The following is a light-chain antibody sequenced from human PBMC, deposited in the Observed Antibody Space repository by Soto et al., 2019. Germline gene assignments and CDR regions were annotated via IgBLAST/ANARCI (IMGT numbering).Light chain of an antibody. V-gene: IGKV4-1*01. CDR3: QQYFTIPWT. CDR2: WAS. J-gene: IGKJ1*01. CDR1: QSVLYSSNNKNH. Sequence: DIVMTQSPDSLAVSLGERATMNCKSSQSVLYSSNNKNHLAWFQQKPGQPPKLLIYWASTRESGVPDRFSGSGSGTDFTLTISSLQAEDVAVYYCQQYFTIPWTFGQGTKVEIK.